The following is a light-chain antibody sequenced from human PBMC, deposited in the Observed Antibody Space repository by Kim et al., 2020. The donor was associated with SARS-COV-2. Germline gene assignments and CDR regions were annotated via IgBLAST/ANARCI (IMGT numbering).Light chain of an antibody. V-gene: IGKV1-39*01. CDR3: QQSYSTPPHT. Sequence: DIHMTQSPSSLSASVGDRVTITCRASQSVFNHLNWYQHKPGRAPELLIYGTSNLHSGVPSRFSGSGFGTHFTLTITSLQPEDSATYYCQQSYSTPPHTFGQGTKLEI. CDR2: GTS. J-gene: IGKJ2*01. CDR1: QSVFNH.